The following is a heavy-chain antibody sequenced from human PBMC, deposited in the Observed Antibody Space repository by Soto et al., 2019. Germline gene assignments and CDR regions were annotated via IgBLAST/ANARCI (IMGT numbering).Heavy chain of an antibody. V-gene: IGHV3-48*02. J-gene: IGHJ4*02. CDR1: RFTFSDYN. D-gene: IGHD2-8*01. CDR3: ARHGYCTSGLCYTYFFDY. CDR2: FSRTSGTM. Sequence: GGSLRLSCGASRFTFSDYNMNGVGEAPGRGLEWVSYFSRTSGTMLYADSVHGRVTISRDKAKNSRYLQMNSLTDEDTAVYYRARHGYCTSGLCYTYFFDYRGQGTLCVVSS.